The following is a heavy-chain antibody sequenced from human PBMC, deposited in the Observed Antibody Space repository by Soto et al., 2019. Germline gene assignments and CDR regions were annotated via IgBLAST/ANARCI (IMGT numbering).Heavy chain of an antibody. CDR3: ARREMVISSYYGMDV. V-gene: IGHV4-61*01. J-gene: IGHJ6*02. D-gene: IGHD3-22*01. CDR2: IYYSGST. CDR1: GGSVSSGSYY. Sequence: QVQLQESGPGLVKPSETLSLTCTVSGGSVSSGSYYWSWIRQPPGKGLEWIGYIYYSGSTNYNPSLKSRVTISVDTSKNQFSLQLSSVTAADTAVYYCARREMVISSYYGMDVWGQGTTVTVSS.